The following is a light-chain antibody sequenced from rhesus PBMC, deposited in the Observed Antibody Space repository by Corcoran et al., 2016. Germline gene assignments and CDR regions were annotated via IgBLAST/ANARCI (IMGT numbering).Light chain of an antibody. CDR2: EVS. V-gene: IGLV2-32*02. Sequence: QAALTQPRSVSGSPGQSVTISCTGSSTDIGGYNYVSWYQQFPGTAPKLIIFEVSQRPSGVSDRFSGSKSGYSASLPISGLQADDEAVYYCCSYTGSNTYIFGVGTRLTVL. CDR1: STDIGGYNY. J-gene: IGLJ1*01. CDR3: CSYTGSNTYI.